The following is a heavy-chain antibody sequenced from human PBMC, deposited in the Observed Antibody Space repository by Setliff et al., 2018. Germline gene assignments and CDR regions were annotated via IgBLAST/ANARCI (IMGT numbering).Heavy chain of an antibody. Sequence: PSETLSLTCTVSGGSISTYYWSWIRQPPGKGLEFIGYVYYSGTTNYDPSLKSRVTMSVDTSKNQFSLKLSSVTAADTAVYYCARGGTYRYFDYWGQGTLVTV. CDR2: VYYSGTT. V-gene: IGHV4-59*01. J-gene: IGHJ4*02. CDR3: ARGGTYRYFDY. CDR1: GGSISTYY.